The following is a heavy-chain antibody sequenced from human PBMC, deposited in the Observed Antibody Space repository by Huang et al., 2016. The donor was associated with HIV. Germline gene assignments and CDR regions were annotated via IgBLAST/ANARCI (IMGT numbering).Heavy chain of an antibody. CDR1: GFTFNKFD. CDR2: ITYDESSK. Sequence: QVQLVESGGGVVQPGRSLRLSCAAFGFTFNKFDMHWVRQATGKGLEWLAIITYDESSKYHADSVKGRFTISRDNSKNTVYLQMNSMRVEDTAVYYCAKDGRGSGTYYDYFEYWGQGTLVTVSS. V-gene: IGHV3-30*18. CDR3: AKDGRGSGTYYDYFEY. D-gene: IGHD1-26*01. J-gene: IGHJ4*02.